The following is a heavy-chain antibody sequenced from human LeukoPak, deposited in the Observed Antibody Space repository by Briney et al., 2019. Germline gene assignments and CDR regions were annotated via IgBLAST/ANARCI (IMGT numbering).Heavy chain of an antibody. CDR2: ISNGKT. D-gene: IGHD2-15*01. J-gene: IGHJ5*02. CDR3: VREAGYCAPVCVKTNWFDP. V-gene: IGHV3-23*01. CDR1: GFPFSSHA. Sequence: GGSLRLSCAASGFPFSSHAMSWVRQPPGKGLEWIAAISNGKTYYADSVRGRFAISRDDSTNTVYLHMNSLRDEDTALYHCVREAGYCAPVCVKTNWFDPWGQGTLVTVSS.